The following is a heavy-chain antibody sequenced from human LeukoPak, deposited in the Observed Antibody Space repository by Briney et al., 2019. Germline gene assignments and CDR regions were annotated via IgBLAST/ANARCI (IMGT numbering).Heavy chain of an antibody. D-gene: IGHD7-27*01. J-gene: IGHJ3*02. V-gene: IGHV3-74*01. CDR3: ARDLTGDAFDI. Sequence: PGGSLRLSCAASGFTFSNYWMHWVRQGPGKGLVWVSHINSDGSSTSYADSVKGRFTISRGNAKNTVYLQMNSLRAEDTAVYYCARDLTGDAFDIWGQGTMVTVSS. CDR2: INSDGSST. CDR1: GFTFSNYW.